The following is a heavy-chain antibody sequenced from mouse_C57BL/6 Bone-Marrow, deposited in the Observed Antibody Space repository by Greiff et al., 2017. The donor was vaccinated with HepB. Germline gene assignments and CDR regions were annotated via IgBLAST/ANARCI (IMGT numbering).Heavy chain of an antibody. CDR1: GYSFTDYN. CDR2: INPNYGTT. Sequence: VHVKQSGPELVKPGASVKISCKASGYSFTDYNMNWVKQSNGKSLEWIGVINPNYGTTSYNQKFKGKATLTVDQSSSTAYMQLNSLTSADAAVYYYARSRPCYAMDYWGQGTSVTVSS. J-gene: IGHJ4*01. V-gene: IGHV1-39*01. D-gene: IGHD2-12*01. CDR3: ARSRPCYAMDY.